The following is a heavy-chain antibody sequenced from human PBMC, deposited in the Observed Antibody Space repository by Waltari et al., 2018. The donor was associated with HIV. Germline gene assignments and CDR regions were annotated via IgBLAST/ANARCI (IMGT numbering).Heavy chain of an antibody. V-gene: IGHV1-18*01. J-gene: IGHJ4*02. Sequence: QVLLVQSGPEVKKPGASVKVSCKASGYTFTSSGITWVRQAPGQGLEWMGWISPNNGQTNFAQKFQGRVTMTTDTSTSTAYMELRSLRSDDSALYYCARGATILSYWGQGTLVTVSS. CDR3: ARGATILSY. CDR2: ISPNNGQT. CDR1: GYTFTSSG. D-gene: IGHD2-2*02.